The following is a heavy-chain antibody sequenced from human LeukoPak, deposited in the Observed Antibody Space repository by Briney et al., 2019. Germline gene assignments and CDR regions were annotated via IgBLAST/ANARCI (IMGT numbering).Heavy chain of an antibody. Sequence: SETLSLTCTVSGGSISSSSYYWGWIRQPPGKGLEWIGSIYYSGSTYYNPSLKSRVTISIDTSKNQFSLKLSSVTAADTAVYYCARAFYPGYYSYMAVWGKGTTVTVSS. J-gene: IGHJ6*03. CDR2: IYYSGST. V-gene: IGHV4-39*07. CDR3: ARAFYPGYYSYMAV. CDR1: GGSISSSSYY. D-gene: IGHD3-3*02.